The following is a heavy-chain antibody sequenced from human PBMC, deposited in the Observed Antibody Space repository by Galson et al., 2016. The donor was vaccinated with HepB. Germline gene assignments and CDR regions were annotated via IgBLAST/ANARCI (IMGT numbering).Heavy chain of an antibody. CDR3: ARDSHTSGRHWYFDL. Sequence: SLRLSCAASGFTFRTYWMSWVRQPPGKGPEWVANINPDGSQKYYADSVRGRFSVSRDQSKNTLYMQMNSLRAEDTAVYYCARDSHTSGRHWYFDLWGRGTLVTVSS. V-gene: IGHV3-7*01. CDR2: INPDGSQK. J-gene: IGHJ2*01. CDR1: GFTFRTYW. D-gene: IGHD3-22*01.